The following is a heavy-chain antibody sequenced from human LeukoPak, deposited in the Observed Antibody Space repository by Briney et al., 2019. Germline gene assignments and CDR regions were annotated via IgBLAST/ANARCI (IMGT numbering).Heavy chain of an antibody. D-gene: IGHD3/OR15-3a*01. CDR1: GFTFDDYG. J-gene: IGHJ6*03. CDR2: INWNGGST. CDR3: ARVGLHITDWLLHYYYYVDV. V-gene: IGHV3-20*01. Sequence: PGGSLRLSCAASGFTFDDYGMSWVRQAPGKGLEWVSGINWNGGSTGYADSVKGRFTISRDNAKNSLYLQMNSLRAEDTALYHCARVGLHITDWLLHYYYYVDVWGKGTTVTVSS.